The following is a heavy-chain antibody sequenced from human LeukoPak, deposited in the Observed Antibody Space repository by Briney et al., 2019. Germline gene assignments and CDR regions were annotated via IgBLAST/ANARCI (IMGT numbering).Heavy chain of an antibody. CDR2: INHSGST. CDR1: GGSISSYY. Sequence: SETLSLTCTVSGGSISSYYWSWIRQPPGKGLEWIGEINHSGSTNYNPSLKSRVTISVDTSKNQFSLKLSSVTAADTAVYYCARLPRKGYSSSWYYFDYWGQGTLVTVS. V-gene: IGHV4-34*01. D-gene: IGHD6-13*01. J-gene: IGHJ4*02. CDR3: ARLPRKGYSSSWYYFDY.